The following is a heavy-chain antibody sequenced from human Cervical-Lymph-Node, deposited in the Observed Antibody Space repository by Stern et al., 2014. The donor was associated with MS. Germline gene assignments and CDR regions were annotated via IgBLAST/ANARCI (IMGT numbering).Heavy chain of an antibody. CDR2: IHNSGTT. J-gene: IGHJ4*02. V-gene: IGHV4-30-4*01. D-gene: IGHD5-24*01. CDR3: SRDADGYSLVFGY. CDR1: DGSISSAEYY. Sequence: QVQLQESCPGLVKPSQTLSLTCAVTDGSISSAEYYWGWIRQSPGKGLEWIGYIHNSGTTYYNPSLKSRVTISVDTSKNQFSLKLRSVTAADTAVYYCSRDADGYSLVFGYWGRGTLVTVSS.